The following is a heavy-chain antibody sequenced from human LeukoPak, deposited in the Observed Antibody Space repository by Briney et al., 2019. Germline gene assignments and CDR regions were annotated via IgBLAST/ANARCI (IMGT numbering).Heavy chain of an antibody. CDR2: IIPIFGTA. D-gene: IGHD3-22*01. J-gene: IGHJ6*03. CDR3: ARETSSGQFVPGSYYYYYYMDV. V-gene: IGHV1-69*05. CDR1: GGTFSSYA. Sequence: SVKVSCKASGGTFSSYAISWVRQAPGQGLEWMGRIIPIFGTANYAQKFQGRVTITTDESTSTAYMELSSLRSEDTAVYYCARETSSGQFVPGSYYYYYYMDVWGKGTTVTVSS.